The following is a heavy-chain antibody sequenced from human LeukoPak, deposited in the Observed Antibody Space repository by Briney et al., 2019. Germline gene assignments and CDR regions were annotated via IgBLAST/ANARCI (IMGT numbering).Heavy chain of an antibody. D-gene: IGHD1-26*01. Sequence: GGSLRLSCSAASGFPFSSSDMNWVRQAPGKGLEWILYIRSSGGLMYYAESVKGRFSISRVNAKNSLFLPMNSLRVEDTAVYYCVRAERGGGRYSYYFDYWGQGTLVTVSS. J-gene: IGHJ4*02. CDR1: GFPFSSSD. CDR3: VRAERGGGRYSYYFDY. CDR2: IRSSGGLM. V-gene: IGHV3-48*03.